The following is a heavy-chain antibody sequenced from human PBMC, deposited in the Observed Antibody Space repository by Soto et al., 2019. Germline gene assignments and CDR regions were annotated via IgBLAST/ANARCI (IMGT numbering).Heavy chain of an antibody. J-gene: IGHJ4*02. CDR2: ISSSSIYI. D-gene: IGHD1-1*01. V-gene: IGHV3-11*05. Sequence: QVQLVESGGGLVKPGGSLRLSCAASGFIFSDYYMIWIRQAPGKGLEWVSYISSSSIYINYADSVKGRFTISRDNAKNPRYLKMSSLRAEDTAVYYCDREACSRYPTVERDSWGQGTLVTVSS. CDR1: GFIFSDYY. CDR3: DREACSRYPTVERDS.